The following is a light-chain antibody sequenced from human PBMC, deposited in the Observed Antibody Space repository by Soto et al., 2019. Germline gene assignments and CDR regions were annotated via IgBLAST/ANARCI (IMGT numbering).Light chain of an antibody. Sequence: DIQMTQSPSTLSASVGARVTITCRASQSVSSWLAWYQQKPGKAPKLLIYDASSLESGVPSRFSGSGSGTEFTLTISSLQADDFATYYCQQYNSYPYTFGQRNKLEIK. CDR1: QSVSSW. CDR2: DAS. J-gene: IGKJ2*01. V-gene: IGKV1-5*01. CDR3: QQYNSYPYT.